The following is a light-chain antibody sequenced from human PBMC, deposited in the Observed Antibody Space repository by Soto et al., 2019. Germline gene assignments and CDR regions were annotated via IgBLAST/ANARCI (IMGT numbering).Light chain of an antibody. V-gene: IGKV4-1*01. CDR1: QSVLYSSNNKNY. CDR3: QQYSRPWT. CDR2: WAS. Sequence: DIVMTQSPDSLAVSLGERATINCKSSQSVLYSSNNKNYLAWYQQKPGQPPKLLIYWASTRDSGVPDRFSGSGSGTDFTLTISSLQAEDVAAYYCQQYSRPWTLGQETKVEIK. J-gene: IGKJ1*01.